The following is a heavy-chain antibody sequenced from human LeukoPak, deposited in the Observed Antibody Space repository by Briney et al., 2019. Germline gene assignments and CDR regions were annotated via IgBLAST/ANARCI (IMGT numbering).Heavy chain of an antibody. CDR2: ISGSGGST. D-gene: IGHD3-22*01. J-gene: IGHJ4*02. CDR1: GFTFSSYA. CDR3: AKDSVAYDSSGYYYF. V-gene: IGHV3-23*01. Sequence: GTSLRLSCAASGFTFSSYAMSWVRQAPGKGLEWVSAISGSGGSTYYADSVKGRFTISRDNSKNTLYLQMNSLRAEDTAVYYCAKDSVAYDSSGYYYFWGQGTLVTVSS.